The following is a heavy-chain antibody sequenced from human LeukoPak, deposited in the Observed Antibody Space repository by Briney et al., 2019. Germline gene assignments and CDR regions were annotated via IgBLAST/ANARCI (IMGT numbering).Heavy chain of an antibody. J-gene: IGHJ5*02. CDR2: IAVVGGNT. D-gene: IGHD2-15*01. CDR3: ARDCCSGGGPLDT. Sequence: GGSLRLSCAASGFTFSNYGMAWVRQAPGKGLEWVSTIAVVGGNTHYADSVEGRFTISRQDSNNALHLQLNSLRAEDTAIYYCARDCCSGGGPLDTWGQGTLVTVSS. V-gene: IGHV3-23*01. CDR1: GFTFSNYG.